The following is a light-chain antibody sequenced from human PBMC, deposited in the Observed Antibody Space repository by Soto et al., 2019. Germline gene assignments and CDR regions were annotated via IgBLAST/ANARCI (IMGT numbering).Light chain of an antibody. V-gene: IGKV1-39*01. J-gene: IGKJ4*01. CDR2: AAS. Sequence: DIQMTQSPSSLSASMGDRVTITCRASQTISTYLNWYQQKPGKAPKLLIYAASSLQSGVPSRFSGSGSGTDFTLTISSLQPEDFATYYCQQSYSTPPVTFGGGTKVDIK. CDR3: QQSYSTPPVT. CDR1: QTISTY.